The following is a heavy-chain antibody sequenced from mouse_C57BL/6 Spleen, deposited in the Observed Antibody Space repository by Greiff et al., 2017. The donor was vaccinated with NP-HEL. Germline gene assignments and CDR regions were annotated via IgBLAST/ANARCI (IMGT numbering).Heavy chain of an antibody. CDR1: GFSLTSYG. J-gene: IGHJ4*01. Sequence: VKLMESGPGLVAPSQSLSITCTVSGFSLTSYGVHWVRQPPGKGLEWLVVIWSDGSTTYNSALKSRLSISKDNSKSQVFLKMNSLQTDDTAMYYCASAYYSNYYAMDYWGQGTSVTVSS. CDR3: ASAYYSNYYAMDY. CDR2: IWSDGST. V-gene: IGHV2-6*03. D-gene: IGHD2-5*01.